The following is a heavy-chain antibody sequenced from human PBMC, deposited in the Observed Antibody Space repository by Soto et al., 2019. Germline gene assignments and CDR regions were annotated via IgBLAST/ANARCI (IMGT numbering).Heavy chain of an antibody. CDR2: IYYSGST. Sequence: PSETLSLTCTVSGGSISSGDYYWSWIRQPPGKGLERIGYIYYSGSTYYNPSLKSRVTISVDTSKNQFSLKLSSVTAADTAVYYCARVEGITYYDILTRYYADYWGQGTLVT. CDR3: ARVEGITYYDILTRYYADY. J-gene: IGHJ4*02. CDR1: GGSISSGDYY. D-gene: IGHD3-9*01. V-gene: IGHV4-30-4*01.